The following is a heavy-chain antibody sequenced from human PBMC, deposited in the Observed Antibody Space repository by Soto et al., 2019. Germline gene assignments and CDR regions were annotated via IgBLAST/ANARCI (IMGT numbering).Heavy chain of an antibody. V-gene: IGHV3-30*04. J-gene: IGHJ6*02. D-gene: IGHD1-26*01. CDR1: GFTFSSYA. CDR3: ARVEGDSGSYYYYYYGMDV. Sequence: GGSLRLSCAASGFTFSSYAMHWVRQAPGKGLEWVAVISHDGSNKYYADSVKGRFTISRDNSKNTLYLQMNSLRAEDTAVYYCARVEGDSGSYYYYYYGMDVWGQGTTVTVSS. CDR2: ISHDGSNK.